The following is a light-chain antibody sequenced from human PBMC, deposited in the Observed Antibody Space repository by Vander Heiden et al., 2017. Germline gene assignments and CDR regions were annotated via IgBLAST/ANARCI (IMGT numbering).Light chain of an antibody. V-gene: IGLV1-44*01. CDR1: SSNIGSNT. CDR3: AAWDDSLNGVV. J-gene: IGLJ2*01. Sequence: SLLTQPPSASGTPGQRVPISCSGSSSNIGSNTVHWYQQLPGTAPKLLIYSNNQRPSGVPDRFSGSKSGTAASLAISGLQSEDEADYYCAAWDDSLNGVVFGGGTKLTVL. CDR2: SNN.